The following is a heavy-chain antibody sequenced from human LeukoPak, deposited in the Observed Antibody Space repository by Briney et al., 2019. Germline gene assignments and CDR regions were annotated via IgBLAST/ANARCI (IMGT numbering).Heavy chain of an antibody. CDR3: ARDPFRYCSSTSCNYWIQLWSNYYYYYGMDV. D-gene: IGHD2-2*01. CDR1: GFNFSNYA. Sequence: PGGSLRLSCSASGFNFSNYAMHWVRQAPGKGLEWVSYISSSSSTIYYADSVKGRFTISRDNDKNSLYLQMNSLRDEDTAVYYCARDPFRYCSSTSCNYWIQLWSNYYYYYGMDVWGQGTTVTVSS. J-gene: IGHJ6*02. V-gene: IGHV3-48*02. CDR2: ISSSSSTI.